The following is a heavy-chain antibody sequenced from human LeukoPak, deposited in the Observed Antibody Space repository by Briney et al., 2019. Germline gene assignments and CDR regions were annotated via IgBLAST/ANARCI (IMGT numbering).Heavy chain of an antibody. Sequence: GGSLRLSCAASGFTFSSYEMNWVRQAPGKGLEWVSYISSSGSTIYYADSVKGRFTISRDNAKNSLYLQMNSLRAEDTAVYYCARESGGVDSSGYYAIDYWGQGTPVTVSS. CDR3: ARESGGVDSSGYYAIDY. J-gene: IGHJ4*02. CDR1: GFTFSSYE. V-gene: IGHV3-48*03. CDR2: ISSSGSTI. D-gene: IGHD3-22*01.